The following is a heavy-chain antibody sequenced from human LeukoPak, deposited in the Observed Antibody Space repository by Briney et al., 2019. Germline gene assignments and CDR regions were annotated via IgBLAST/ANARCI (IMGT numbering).Heavy chain of an antibody. CDR2: IIPIFGTA. CDR1: GGTFSSYA. D-gene: IGHD3-16*01. V-gene: IGHV1-69*06. J-gene: IGHJ6*03. CDR3: AKEGGKRPYYYYYMDG. Sequence: SVKVSCKASGGTFSSYAISWVRQAPGQGLEWMGGIIPIFGTANYAQKFQGRVTITADKSTSTAYMELNSLRSEDTAVYYCAKEGGKRPYYYYYMDGWGKGTTVTVSS.